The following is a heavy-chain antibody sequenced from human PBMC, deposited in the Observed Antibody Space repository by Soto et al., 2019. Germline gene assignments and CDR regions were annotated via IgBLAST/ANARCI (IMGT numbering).Heavy chain of an antibody. CDR1: GFTFTSYA. V-gene: IGHV3-23*01. Sequence: EVQLLESGGGLVQPGGSLRLSCAASGFTFTSYAMSWVRQAPGKGLEWVSGISGGGGSTYYADSVKGRFTISRDNSKKPLYLQMNSLRAEDTAVYYCAKAGGYDILTGYRNRFDPWGQGTLVTVSS. D-gene: IGHD3-9*01. CDR3: AKAGGYDILTGYRNRFDP. CDR2: ISGGGGST. J-gene: IGHJ5*02.